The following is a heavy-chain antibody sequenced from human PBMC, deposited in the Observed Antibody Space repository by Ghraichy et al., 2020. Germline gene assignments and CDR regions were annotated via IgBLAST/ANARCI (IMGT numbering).Heavy chain of an antibody. CDR2: VRSRKDGGTI. Sequence: ESLNISCVASGFPFSTAWMTWVRQAPGKGLVWVGRVRSRKDGGTIDYAAPVKGRFTISRDDSKNTLYLQMNGLETEDTAVYYCARAVRINYYYYYVMDVWGQGTTVTVSS. V-gene: IGHV3-15*01. J-gene: IGHJ6*02. CDR1: GFPFSTAW. CDR3: ARAVRINYYYYYVMDV. D-gene: IGHD2/OR15-2a*01.